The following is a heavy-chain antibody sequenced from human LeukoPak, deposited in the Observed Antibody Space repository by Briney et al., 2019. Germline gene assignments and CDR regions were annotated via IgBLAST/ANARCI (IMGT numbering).Heavy chain of an antibody. Sequence: EASVKVSCKASGYTFTGYYMHWVRQAPGQGLEWMGWINPNSGGTNYAQKFQGRVTMTRDTSISTAYMELSRLRSDETAVYYCARDSDYVWGSYRKFYYFDYWGQGTLVTVSS. CDR3: ARDSDYVWGSYRKFYYFDY. J-gene: IGHJ4*02. D-gene: IGHD3-16*02. V-gene: IGHV1-2*02. CDR2: INPNSGGT. CDR1: GYTFTGYY.